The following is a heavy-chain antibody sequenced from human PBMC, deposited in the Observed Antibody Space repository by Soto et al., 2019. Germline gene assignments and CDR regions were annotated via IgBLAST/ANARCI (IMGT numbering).Heavy chain of an antibody. CDR3: ARSRRIHYYYYGMDV. V-gene: IGHV3-30*03. Sequence: PGGSLRLSCAASDFTFSSYGMNWVRQPPGKGLEWVAVISYDGSNKYYADSVKGRFTISRDNSKNTLYLQMNSLRAEDTAVYYSARSRRIHYYYYGMDVWGQGTTVTVSS. J-gene: IGHJ6*02. CDR1: DFTFSSYG. CDR2: ISYDGSNK.